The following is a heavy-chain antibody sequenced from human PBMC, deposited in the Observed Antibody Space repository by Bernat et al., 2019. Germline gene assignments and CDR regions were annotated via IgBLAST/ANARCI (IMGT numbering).Heavy chain of an antibody. CDR3: AGTEWVYGSGSYYTLPGSYYGMDV. D-gene: IGHD3-10*01. CDR2: ISGSGGST. V-gene: IGHV3-23*01. Sequence: EVQLLESGGGLVQPGGSLRLSCAASGFTFSSYAMSWVRQAPGKGLEWVSAISGSGGSTYYADSVKGRFTISRDNSKNTLYLQMNSLRAEDTAVYYCAGTEWVYGSGSYYTLPGSYYGMDVWGQGTTVTVSS. J-gene: IGHJ6*02. CDR1: GFTFSSYA.